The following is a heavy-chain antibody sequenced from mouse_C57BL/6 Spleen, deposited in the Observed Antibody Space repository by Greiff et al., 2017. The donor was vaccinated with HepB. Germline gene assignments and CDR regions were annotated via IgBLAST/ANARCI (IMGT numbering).Heavy chain of an antibody. Sequence: EVKLQQSGPELVKPGASVKISCKASGYTFTDYYMNWVKQSHGKSLEWIGDINPNNGGTSYNQKFKGKATLTVDKSSSTAYMELRSLTSEDSAVYYCARSDSITTVVAPFDYWGQGTTLTVSS. CDR2: INPNNGGT. J-gene: IGHJ2*01. D-gene: IGHD1-1*01. CDR3: ARSDSITTVVAPFDY. CDR1: GYTFTDYY. V-gene: IGHV1-26*01.